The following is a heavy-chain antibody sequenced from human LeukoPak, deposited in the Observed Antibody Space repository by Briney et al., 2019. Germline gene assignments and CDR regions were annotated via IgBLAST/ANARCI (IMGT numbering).Heavy chain of an antibody. CDR3: ARSYYDSSALDY. V-gene: IGHV3-74*01. CDR2: INSDGSST. J-gene: IGHJ4*02. Sequence: GGSLRLSCAASGFTFSSYWMHWVRQAPGKGLVWVSRINSDGSSTSYADSVKGRFTSSRDDAKNTLYLQMNSLRAEDTAVYYCARSYYDSSALDYWGQGTLVTVSS. D-gene: IGHD3-22*01. CDR1: GFTFSSYW.